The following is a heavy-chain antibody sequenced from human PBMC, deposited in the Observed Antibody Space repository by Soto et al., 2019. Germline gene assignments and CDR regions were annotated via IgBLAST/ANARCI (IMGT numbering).Heavy chain of an antibody. D-gene: IGHD2-15*01. J-gene: IGHJ6*03. CDR2: IYYSGST. CDR1: GGSISSYD. V-gene: IGHV4-59*08. Sequence: SETLSLTCSISGGSISSYDWSWIRQHPGKGLEWIGYIYYSGSTNYNPSLKSRVTISVDTSKNQFSLKLSSVTAADTAVYYCARSGYCSGGSCSTPQKYYYYYYMDVWGKGTTVTVSS. CDR3: ARSGYCSGGSCSTPQKYYYYYYMDV.